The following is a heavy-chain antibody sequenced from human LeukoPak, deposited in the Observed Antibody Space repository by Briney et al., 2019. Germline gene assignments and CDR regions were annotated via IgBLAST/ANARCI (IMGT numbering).Heavy chain of an antibody. D-gene: IGHD2-15*01. CDR2: IYHSGST. J-gene: IGHJ4*02. Sequence: SETLSLTCTVSGYSISSGYYWGWIRQPPGKGLEWIGSIYHSGSTYYNPSLKSRVTISVDTSKNQFSLKLSSVTAADTAVYYCARVVVAATVDYWDQGTLVTVSS. V-gene: IGHV4-38-2*02. CDR1: GYSISSGYY. CDR3: ARVVVAATVDY.